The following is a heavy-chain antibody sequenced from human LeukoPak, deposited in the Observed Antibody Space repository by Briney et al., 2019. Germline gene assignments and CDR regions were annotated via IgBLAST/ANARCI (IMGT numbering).Heavy chain of an antibody. V-gene: IGHV1-18*01. CDR1: GYTFTNYG. Sequence: GASVKVSCKASGYTFTNYGINWVRQTPGQGLEWMGWITTHNGNTKYAQNLQGRVTVTTDTSTSTAYMELRSLRSDDTAVYYCARHYLWGSGSYYLDYWGQGTLVTVSS. D-gene: IGHD3-10*01. CDR3: ARHYLWGSGSYYLDY. CDR2: ITTHNGNT. J-gene: IGHJ4*02.